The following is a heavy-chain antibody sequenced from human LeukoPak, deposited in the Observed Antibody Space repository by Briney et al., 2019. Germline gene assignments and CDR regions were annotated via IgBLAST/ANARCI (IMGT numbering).Heavy chain of an antibody. CDR3: ARIPTQYCSSTSCSRGAFDI. CDR2: IIPILGIA. CDR1: GGTFSSYA. D-gene: IGHD2-2*01. Sequence: SVKVSCKASGGTFSSYAISWVRQAPGQGLEWMGRIIPILGIANYAQKFQGRVTMTRDTSISTAYMELSRLRSDDTAVYYCARIPTQYCSSTSCSRGAFDIWGQGTMVTVSS. V-gene: IGHV1-69*04. J-gene: IGHJ3*02.